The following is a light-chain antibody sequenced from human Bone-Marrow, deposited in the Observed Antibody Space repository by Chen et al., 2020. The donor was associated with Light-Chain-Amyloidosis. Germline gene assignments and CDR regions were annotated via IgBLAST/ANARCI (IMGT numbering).Light chain of an antibody. Sequence: SYELTQPPSVSVSPGQTARITCSGDDLPTKYAYWYQQKPGQASVLVIHRDTERPSGISERFSGSSSGTTATLTISGVQAEDEADYHCQSADSSGTYEVICGGGTKLTGL. CDR3: QSADSSGTYEVI. J-gene: IGLJ2*01. CDR1: DLPTKY. V-gene: IGLV3-25*03. CDR2: RDT.